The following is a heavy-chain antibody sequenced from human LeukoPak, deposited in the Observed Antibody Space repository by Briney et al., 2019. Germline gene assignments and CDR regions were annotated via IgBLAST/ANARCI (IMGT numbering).Heavy chain of an antibody. D-gene: IGHD2-2*01. CDR1: GGTFSSYA. V-gene: IGHV1-69*01. J-gene: IGHJ6*02. CDR2: IIPIFGTA. Sequence: GSSVTVSCKASGGTFSSYAISWVRQAPGQGLEWMGGIIPIFGTANYAQKFQGRVTITADESTSTAYMELSSLRSEDTAVYYCARPYCSSTSCYGDYYYGMDVWGQGTTVTVSS. CDR3: ARPYCSSTSCYGDYYYGMDV.